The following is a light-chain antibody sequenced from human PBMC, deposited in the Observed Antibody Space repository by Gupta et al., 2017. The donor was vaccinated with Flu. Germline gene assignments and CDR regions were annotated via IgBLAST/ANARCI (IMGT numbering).Light chain of an antibody. J-gene: IGKJ5*01. CDR1: QAINNN. V-gene: IGKV1-16*01. CDR2: AAS. CDR3: QQYDDYPIT. Sequence: DVQLTQSPSSLSASLGDRVTITCRASQAINNNLAWFQQKPGEAPKPLIYAASYLHNGVPSTFSGRGSGTDFTLTISSLQSEDFATYYCQQYDDYPITFGQGTRLQI.